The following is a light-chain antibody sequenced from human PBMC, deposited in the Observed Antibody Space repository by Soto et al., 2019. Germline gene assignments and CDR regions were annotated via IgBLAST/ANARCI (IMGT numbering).Light chain of an antibody. CDR2: DAS. CDR1: QSVSRF. V-gene: IGKV3-11*01. Sequence: EIVLTQSPATLSLSPGARATLSCRASQSVSRFLAWYQQNPGQAPRLLIYDASNRATGIPARFSGSGSGTDFTLTISSLEPEDFAVYYCQQRSNWLTFGGGTKVEIK. CDR3: QQRSNWLT. J-gene: IGKJ4*01.